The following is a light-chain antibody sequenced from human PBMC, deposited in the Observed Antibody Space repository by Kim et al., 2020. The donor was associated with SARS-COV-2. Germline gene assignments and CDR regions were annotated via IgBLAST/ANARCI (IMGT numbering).Light chain of an antibody. J-gene: IGKJ4*01. CDR1: QSISTN. V-gene: IGKV1-39*01. CDR2: GAS. Sequence: IQMTQSPSSLSASVGDRFTITCRASQSISTNLNWYQQKAGKAPKILIYGASNLQSGVPSRFSGSRSGTDFTLTINNLQPEDFATYYCQQSYSVPLTFGGGTKVDIK. CDR3: QQSYSVPLT.